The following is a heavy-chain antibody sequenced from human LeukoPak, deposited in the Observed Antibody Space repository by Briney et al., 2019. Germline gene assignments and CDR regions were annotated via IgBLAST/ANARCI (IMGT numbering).Heavy chain of an antibody. CDR1: GYSLTELS. D-gene: IGHD3-22*01. V-gene: IGHV1-24*01. Sequence: ASVKVSCKVSGYSLTELSMHWVRQAPGKGLEWMGGFDPEDGETIYAQKFQGRVTMTEDTSTDTAYMELSSLRSEDTAVYYCATARITLRGYYDSSGYPPYYFDYWGQGTLVTVSS. CDR2: FDPEDGET. CDR3: ATARITLRGYYDSSGYPPYYFDY. J-gene: IGHJ4*02.